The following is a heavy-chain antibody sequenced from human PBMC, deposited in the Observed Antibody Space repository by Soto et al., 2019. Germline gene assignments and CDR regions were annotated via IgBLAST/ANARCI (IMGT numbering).Heavy chain of an antibody. CDR1: GFTFSSYA. CDR2: ITGSGGST. J-gene: IGHJ6*02. D-gene: IGHD3-10*01. Sequence: EVQLLESGGGLVQPGGSLRLSCAASGFTFSSYAMSWVRQSPGKGLTWVSVITGSGGSTYYADSVEGRFTISRDNSKNTLYLQMNSLRDEDTAVYYCAKALTVVRGLIYYGMDVWGQGTTVTVSS. CDR3: AKALTVVRGLIYYGMDV. V-gene: IGHV3-23*01.